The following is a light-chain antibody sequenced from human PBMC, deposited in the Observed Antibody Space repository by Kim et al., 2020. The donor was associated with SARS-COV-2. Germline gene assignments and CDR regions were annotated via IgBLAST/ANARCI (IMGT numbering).Light chain of an antibody. CDR3: QHYGGSPSYT. CDR2: GAF. CDR1: QSVSSTY. V-gene: IGKV3-20*01. J-gene: IGKJ2*01. Sequence: CTEERATLSCRTSQSVSSTYVAWYQQKPGQAPRLLIYGAFSRATGIPDRYSGSGSGTDFTLSITRLEPEDFAVYYCQHYGGSPSYTFGQGTKLEI.